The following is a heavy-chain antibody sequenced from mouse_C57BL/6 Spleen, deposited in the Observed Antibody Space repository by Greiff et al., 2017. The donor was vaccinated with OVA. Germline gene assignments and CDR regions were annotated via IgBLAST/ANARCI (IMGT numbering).Heavy chain of an antibody. Sequence: QVQLKQSGAELVRPGASVKLSCKASGYTFTDYYINWVKQRPGQGLEWIARIYPGSGNTYYNEKFKGKATLTAEKSSSTAYMQLSSLTSEDSAVYFCARGGVLYWYFDVWGTGTTVTVSS. CDR2: IYPGSGNT. J-gene: IGHJ1*03. CDR1: GYTFTDYY. CDR3: ARGGVLYWYFDV. V-gene: IGHV1-76*01.